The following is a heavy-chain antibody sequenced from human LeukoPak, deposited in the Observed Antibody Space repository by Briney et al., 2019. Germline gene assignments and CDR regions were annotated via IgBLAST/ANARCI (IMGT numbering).Heavy chain of an antibody. CDR3: AKDPGTAMVESEDWFDP. V-gene: IGHV3-23*01. CDR2: ISGSGGST. Sequence: PGGSLRLSCAASGFTLSSYGMSWVRQAPGKGLEWVSAISGSGGSTYYADSVKGRFTISRDNSKNTLYLQMDSLRAEDTAVYYCAKDPGTAMVESEDWFDPWGQGTLVTVSS. D-gene: IGHD5-18*01. CDR1: GFTLSSYG. J-gene: IGHJ5*02.